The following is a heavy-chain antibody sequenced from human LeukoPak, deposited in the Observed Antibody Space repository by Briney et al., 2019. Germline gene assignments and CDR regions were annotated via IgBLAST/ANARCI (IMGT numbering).Heavy chain of an antibody. CDR1: GGSFSGYY. D-gene: IGHD3-10*02. Sequence: SETLSLTCAVYGGSFSGYYWSWIRQPPGKGLEWIGEINHSGSTNYNPSLKSRVTISVDRSKNQFSLELTSVTAADTAVYYCAREMLDNHWFDPWGQGTLVTVSS. CDR2: INHSGST. J-gene: IGHJ5*02. V-gene: IGHV4-34*01. CDR3: AREMLDNHWFDP.